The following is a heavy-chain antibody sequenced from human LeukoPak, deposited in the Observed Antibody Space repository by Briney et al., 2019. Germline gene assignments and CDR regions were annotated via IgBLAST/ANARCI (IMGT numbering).Heavy chain of an antibody. CDR1: GYRFNDYW. CDR3: ARASRGVWGSYRYYFDY. Sequence: ASVKISCKASGYRFNDYWIAWVRQMPGKGLEWMGGIYPGDSDTRYSPSFQGQVTISADKSISTAYLQWSSLKASDTAMYYCARASRGVWGSYRYYFDYWGQGTLVTVSS. CDR2: IYPGDSDT. V-gene: IGHV5-51*01. D-gene: IGHD3-16*02. J-gene: IGHJ4*02.